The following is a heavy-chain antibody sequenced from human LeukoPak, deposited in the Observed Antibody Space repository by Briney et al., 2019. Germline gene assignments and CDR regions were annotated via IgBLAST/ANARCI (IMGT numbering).Heavy chain of an antibody. D-gene: IGHD3-3*01. CDR2: INPNSGGT. V-gene: IGHV1-2*02. Sequence: ASVKVSCKASGYTFTGYHMHWVRQAPGQGLEWMGWINPNSGGTNYAQKFQGRVTITTDESTSTAYMELSSLRSEDTAVYYCARSPVYDLWSGYPSYYMDVWGKGTTVTVSS. CDR1: GYTFTGYH. CDR3: ARSPVYDLWSGYPSYYMDV. J-gene: IGHJ6*03.